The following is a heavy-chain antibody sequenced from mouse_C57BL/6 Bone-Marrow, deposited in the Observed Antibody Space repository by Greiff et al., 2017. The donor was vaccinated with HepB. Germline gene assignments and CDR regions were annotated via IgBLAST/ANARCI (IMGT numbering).Heavy chain of an antibody. D-gene: IGHD3-1*01. V-gene: IGHV1-19*01. CDR3: ARRGLYDMDY. CDR2: INPYNGGT. J-gene: IGHJ4*01. Sequence: VQLQQSGPVLVKPGASVKMSCKASGYTFTDYYMNWVKQSHGKSLEWIGVINPYNGGTSYNQKFKGKATLTVDKSSSTAYMELNSLTSEDSAVYYCARRGLYDMDYWGQGTSVTVSS. CDR1: GYTFTDYY.